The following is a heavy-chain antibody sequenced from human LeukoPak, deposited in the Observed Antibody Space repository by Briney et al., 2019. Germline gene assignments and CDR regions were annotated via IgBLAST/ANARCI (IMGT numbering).Heavy chain of an antibody. CDR2: MSNTGRA. J-gene: IGHJ4*02. CDR1: GGSISNYY. V-gene: IGHV4-59*08. CDR3: EGRRDYLDC. Sequence: SETLSLTCTVPGGSISNYYWSWIRQPPGKGLEWIGYMSNTGRADSSPSLKSRVTLSVDTSKNQVSLKLGSATAADTAVYYCEGRRDYLDCWRQGTLVTVCS.